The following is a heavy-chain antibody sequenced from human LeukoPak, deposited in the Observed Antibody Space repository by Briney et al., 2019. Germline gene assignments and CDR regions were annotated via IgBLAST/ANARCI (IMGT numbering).Heavy chain of an antibody. CDR2: IYYSGST. J-gene: IGHJ4*02. Sequence: SETLSLTCTVSGGSISSSSYYWGWIRQPPGKGLEWIGSIYYSGSTYYNPSLKSRVTVLVDTSKNQFSLKLSSVTAADTAVYYCARDTKWELLRWSFDYWGQGTLVTVSS. CDR1: GGSISSSSYY. V-gene: IGHV4-39*07. D-gene: IGHD1-26*01. CDR3: ARDTKWELLRWSFDY.